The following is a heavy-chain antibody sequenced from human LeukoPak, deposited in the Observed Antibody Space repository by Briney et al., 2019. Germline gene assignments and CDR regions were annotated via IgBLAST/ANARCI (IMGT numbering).Heavy chain of an antibody. Sequence: GGSLRLSCAASGFTFTDYYMSWIRQAPGKGLEWVSYISTTGTTIYYADSVKGRFSISRDNAKSSLYLQMNSLRAEDTAVYYCARDIHTVTIGRECWGQGTLVTVSS. CDR1: GFTFTDYY. V-gene: IGHV3-11*01. D-gene: IGHD4-17*01. CDR3: ARDIHTVTIGREC. J-gene: IGHJ4*02. CDR2: ISTTGTTI.